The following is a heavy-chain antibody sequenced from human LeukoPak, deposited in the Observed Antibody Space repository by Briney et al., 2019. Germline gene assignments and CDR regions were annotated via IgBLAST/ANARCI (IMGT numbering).Heavy chain of an antibody. D-gene: IGHD4-17*01. CDR2: INHSGST. Sequence: PSETLSLTCAVYGGSFSGYYWSWIRQPPGKGLEWIGEINHSGSTNYNPSLKSRVTISVDTSKNQFSLKLSSVTAADTAVYYCARLAMTTVTTIFDYWGQGTLVTVSS. V-gene: IGHV4-34*01. CDR1: GGSFSGYY. CDR3: ARLAMTTVTTIFDY. J-gene: IGHJ4*02.